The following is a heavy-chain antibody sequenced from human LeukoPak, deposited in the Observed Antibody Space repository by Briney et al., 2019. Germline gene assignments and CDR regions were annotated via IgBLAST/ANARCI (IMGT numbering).Heavy chain of an antibody. D-gene: IGHD6-19*01. CDR2: IYHSGSA. Sequence: SETLSLTCTVSGYSISSGYYWGWIRQPPGKGLEWVGSIYHSGSAYYNPSLKSRVAISVDTPKNQFSLQLSSVTAADTAVYYCASPAVAGSGYYYYYMGVWGKGTTVTVSS. J-gene: IGHJ6*03. CDR3: ASPAVAGSGYYYYYMGV. CDR1: GYSISSGYY. V-gene: IGHV4-38-2*02.